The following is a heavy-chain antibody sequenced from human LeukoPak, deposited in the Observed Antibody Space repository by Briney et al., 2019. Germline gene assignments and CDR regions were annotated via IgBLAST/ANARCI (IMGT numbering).Heavy chain of an antibody. J-gene: IGHJ5*02. D-gene: IGHD3-10*01. CDR1: GYTFTSYY. CDR3: ATLAAGDWFDP. CDR2: INPSGGST. V-gene: IGHV1-46*01. Sequence: GSVKVSCKASGYTFTSYYMHWVRQAPGQGLEWMGIINPSGGSTSYAQKFQGGVTMTRDTSTSTVYMELSSLRSEDTAVYYCATLAAGDWFDPWGQGTLVTVSS.